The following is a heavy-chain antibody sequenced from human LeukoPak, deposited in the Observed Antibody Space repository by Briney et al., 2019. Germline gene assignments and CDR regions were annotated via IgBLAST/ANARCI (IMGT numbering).Heavy chain of an antibody. J-gene: IGHJ4*02. D-gene: IGHD6-13*01. CDR1: GFTFSSYA. Sequence: PGGSLRLSCAASGFTFSSYAMSWVRQAPGKGLEWVSGISGSGDNTYYADSVKGRFTISRDNSKNTLYLQMNSLRAEDTAVYYCARVLYIAAAAPVGYWGQGTLVTVSS. CDR3: ARVLYIAAAAPVGY. V-gene: IGHV3-23*01. CDR2: ISGSGDNT.